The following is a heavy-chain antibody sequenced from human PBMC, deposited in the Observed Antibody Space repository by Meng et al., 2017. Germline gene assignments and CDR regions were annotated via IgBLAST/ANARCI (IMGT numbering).Heavy chain of an antibody. D-gene: IGHD3-22*01. CDR2: IYYSGST. V-gene: IGHV4-31*01. J-gene: IGHJ2*01. Sequence: QVQLEESGPGLVKPSQTLSLTCTVSGGSISSGGYYWSWIRQHPGKSLEWIGYIYYSGSTYYNPSLKSLVTISVDTSKNQFSLKLSSVTAADTAVYYCARVHYYDSSGYNNWYFDLWGRGTLVTVSS. CDR3: ARVHYYDSSGYNNWYFDL. CDR1: GGSISSGGYY.